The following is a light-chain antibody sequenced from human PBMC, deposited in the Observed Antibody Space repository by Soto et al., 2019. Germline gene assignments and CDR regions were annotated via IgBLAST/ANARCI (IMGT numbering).Light chain of an antibody. Sequence: QSVLTQPASVSGSPRQSITISCTGTSGDIGSYNRVSWYQQHPGKAPKLIIYEVTDRPSGVSNRCSGSKSGNTASLTISGLQAEDEAEYYCSSYTNINTGACVFGTGTKVTVL. CDR3: SSYTNINTGACV. CDR1: SGDIGSYNR. CDR2: EVT. V-gene: IGLV2-14*01. J-gene: IGLJ1*01.